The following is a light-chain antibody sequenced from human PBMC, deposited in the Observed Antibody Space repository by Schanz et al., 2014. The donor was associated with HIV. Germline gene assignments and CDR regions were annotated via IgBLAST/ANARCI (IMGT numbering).Light chain of an antibody. Sequence: ETVVTQSPATLSVSPGERVTLSCRASQSVSSSYLAWYQQKPGQAPRLLIYGASSRATGIPDRFSGSGSGTDFTLTISRLEPEDFAVYYCQQYGSGWTFGQGTKVEIK. CDR1: QSVSSSY. CDR3: QQYGSGWT. CDR2: GAS. V-gene: IGKV3-20*01. J-gene: IGKJ1*01.